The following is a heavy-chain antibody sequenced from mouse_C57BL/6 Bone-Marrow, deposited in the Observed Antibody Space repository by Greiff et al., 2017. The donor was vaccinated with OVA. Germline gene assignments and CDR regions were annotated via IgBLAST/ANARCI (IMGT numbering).Heavy chain of an antibody. J-gene: IGHJ2*01. CDR3: ARSWRGYDVDY. D-gene: IGHD2-14*01. CDR2: INPNNGGT. CDR1: GYTFTDYY. Sequence: EVQLQQSGPELVKPGASVKISCKASGYTFTDYYMNWVKQSHGKSLEWIGDINPNNGGTSYNQKFKGKATLTVDKSSSTAYMELRSLTSEDSAVYYCARSWRGYDVDYWGQGTTLTVSS. V-gene: IGHV1-26*01.